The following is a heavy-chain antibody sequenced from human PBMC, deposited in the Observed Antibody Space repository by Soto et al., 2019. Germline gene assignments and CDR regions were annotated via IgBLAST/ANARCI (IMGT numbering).Heavy chain of an antibody. CDR1: GFSLSTSAVG. D-gene: IGHD1-7*01. J-gene: IGHJ4*02. V-gene: IGHV2-5*02. CDR2: IRWDDAN. Sequence: QITLKESGPTLVKRTQTLTLTCTFSGFSLSTSAVGVSWIRQPPGKALEWLALIRWDDANRYSPSLKSRVTITKDTSKNQVVLTMTNMDLVDTATYYCAHIYDWNYEGVWGQGILVTVSS. CDR3: AHIYDWNYEGV.